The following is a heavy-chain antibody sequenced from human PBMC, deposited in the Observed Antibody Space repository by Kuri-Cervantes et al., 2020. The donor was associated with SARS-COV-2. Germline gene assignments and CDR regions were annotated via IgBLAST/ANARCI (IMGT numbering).Heavy chain of an antibody. CDR2: INPNSGGT. Sequence: ASVKVSCKASGYTFTSYGISWVRQAPGQGLEWMGWINPNSGGTNYAQKFQGRVTMTRDTSISTAYMELSRLRSDDTAVYYCARGPYYDYIWGSYHLFDYWGQGTLVTVSS. CDR1: GYTFTSYG. D-gene: IGHD3-16*02. V-gene: IGHV1-2*02. CDR3: ARGPYYDYIWGSYHLFDY. J-gene: IGHJ4*02.